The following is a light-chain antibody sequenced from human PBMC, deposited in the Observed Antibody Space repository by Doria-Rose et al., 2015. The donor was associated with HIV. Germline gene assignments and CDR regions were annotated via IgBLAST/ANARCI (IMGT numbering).Light chain of an antibody. Sequence: DIQVTQSPSTLSASVGDRVTITCRASQSISNWLAWYRQKPGQAPKLLIYKASTLQSGVPSRFRGSGSGTEFTLTINSLQPDDFATYYCQHFDKYFSWTFGHGTKVDIK. CDR1: QSISNW. V-gene: IGKV1-5*03. CDR2: KAS. J-gene: IGKJ1*01. CDR3: QHFDKYFSWT.